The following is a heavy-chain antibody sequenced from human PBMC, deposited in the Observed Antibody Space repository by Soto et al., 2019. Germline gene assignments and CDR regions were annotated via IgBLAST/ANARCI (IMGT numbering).Heavy chain of an antibody. CDR3: ARGNYGDYYYHRMEH. Sequence: ASVKVSCKASGYTFTSYGISWVRQAPGQGLEWMGWISAYNGNTNYAQKLQGRVTMTTDTSTSTAYMELRSLRSDDTAVYHCARGNYGDYYYHRMEHWGQRPTVTVPS. J-gene: IGHJ6*02. V-gene: IGHV1-18*01. CDR2: ISAYNGNT. CDR1: GYTFTSYG. D-gene: IGHD4-17*01.